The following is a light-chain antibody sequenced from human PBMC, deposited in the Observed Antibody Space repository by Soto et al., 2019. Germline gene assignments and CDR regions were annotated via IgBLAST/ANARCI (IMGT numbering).Light chain of an antibody. CDR2: DVS. Sequence: QSALTQPRSVSGSPGQSVTISCTGTSSDVGGYNYVSWYQQHPGKAPKLMIYDVSKRPSVVPDRFSGYKSGNTASLTISGLQAEDEADYYCCSYAGSYTYVFGTGTKVTVL. CDR1: SSDVGGYNY. V-gene: IGLV2-11*01. J-gene: IGLJ1*01. CDR3: CSYAGSYTYV.